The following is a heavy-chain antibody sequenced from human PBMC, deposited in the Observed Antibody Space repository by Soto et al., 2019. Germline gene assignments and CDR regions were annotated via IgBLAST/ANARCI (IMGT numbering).Heavy chain of an antibody. CDR2: SSATGADT. D-gene: IGHD1-7*01. CDR3: AKDRRAGGNYGFYSDF. Sequence: EVQLLESGGGLVQPGGSLRLSCAASGFTFSSYGMTWVRQAPGKGLEWVSFSSATGADTYYADSVKGRFTISRDNSKNTLYLQMTSLRADDTAVYYCAKDRRAGGNYGFYSDFWGQGALVIVSP. V-gene: IGHV3-23*01. J-gene: IGHJ4*02. CDR1: GFTFSSYG.